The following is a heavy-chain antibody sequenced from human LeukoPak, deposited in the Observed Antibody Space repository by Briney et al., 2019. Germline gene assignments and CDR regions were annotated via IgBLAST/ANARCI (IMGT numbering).Heavy chain of an antibody. CDR2: ISSSGNSI. J-gene: IGHJ4*02. D-gene: IGHD1-1*01. Sequence: GRSLRLSCVASGITFSRHGMDWVRQAPGKGLHWVSYISSSGNSISYADSVRGRFTISRDNAKNSLYLQMNSLRDEDTAVYYCARAGTTGHFDFWGQRTLVTVSS. CDR1: GITFSRHG. CDR3: ARAGTTGHFDF. V-gene: IGHV3-48*02.